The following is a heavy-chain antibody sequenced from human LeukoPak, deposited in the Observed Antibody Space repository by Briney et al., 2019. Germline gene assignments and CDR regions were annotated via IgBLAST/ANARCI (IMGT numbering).Heavy chain of an antibody. CDR2: ISYSGST. D-gene: IGHD4-23*01. CDR3: ARDYGGKGDY. J-gene: IGHJ4*02. CDR1: GGSISSYY. Sequence: KSSETLSLTCTVSGGSISSYYWSWIRQPPGKGLEWIGYISYSGSTNYNPSLKSRVTISVDTSKNQFSLKLTSVTAADTAVYYCARDYGGKGDYWGQGTLVTVSS. V-gene: IGHV4-59*01.